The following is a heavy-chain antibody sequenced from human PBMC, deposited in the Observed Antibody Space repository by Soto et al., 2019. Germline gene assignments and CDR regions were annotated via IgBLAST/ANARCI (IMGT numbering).Heavy chain of an antibody. Sequence: QVQLQESGPRLVKPSESLSLTCGVSGGTVASSHWWSWVRQSPGRGLEWIGNVYHTGDTNFNPSPRSRAPFSENKSNNQFSRRLTSGTAADRAVYFWAREIVTAGEKNYSAPGAPGPRVPVSS. J-gene: IGHJ5*02. CDR3: AREIVTAGEKNYSAP. V-gene: IGHV4-4*02. D-gene: IGHD2-15*01. CDR1: GGTVASSHW. CDR2: VYHTGDT.